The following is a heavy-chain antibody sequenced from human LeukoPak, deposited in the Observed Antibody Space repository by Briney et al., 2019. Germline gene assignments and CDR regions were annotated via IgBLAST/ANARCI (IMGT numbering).Heavy chain of an antibody. CDR1: GFTFSTYA. Sequence: GGSLRLSCAASGFTFSTYAMTWVRQAPGKGLEWVSAITSNGASTYYADSVKGRFTISRDNSKNTLYLQMNSLRGEDTAVYNCAKLSGYSYGYGHHLDFWGQGSLVTVSS. D-gene: IGHD5-18*01. V-gene: IGHV3-23*01. CDR2: ITSNGAST. J-gene: IGHJ4*02. CDR3: AKLSGYSYGYGHHLDF.